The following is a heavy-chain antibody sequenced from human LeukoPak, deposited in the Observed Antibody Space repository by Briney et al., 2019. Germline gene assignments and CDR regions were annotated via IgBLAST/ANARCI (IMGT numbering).Heavy chain of an antibody. CDR2: ISGSGGST. Sequence: GSLRLSCAASGFTFSSYAMSWVRQAPGKGLEWVSAISGSGGSTYYADSVKGRFTISRDNSKNTLYLQMNSLRAEDTAVYYCAKDLGRRGRYYDSSGYPEEFDYWGQGTLVTVSS. CDR1: GFTFSSYA. CDR3: AKDLGRRGRYYDSSGYPEEFDY. D-gene: IGHD3-22*01. J-gene: IGHJ4*02. V-gene: IGHV3-23*01.